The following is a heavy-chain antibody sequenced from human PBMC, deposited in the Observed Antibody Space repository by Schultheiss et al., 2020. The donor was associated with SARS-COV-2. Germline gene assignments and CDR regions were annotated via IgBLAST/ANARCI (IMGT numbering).Heavy chain of an antibody. CDR3: AREVVATGFDY. Sequence: SQTLSLTCTVSGGSVSSGSYYWSWIRQPPGKGLEWIGEIYHSGSTYYNPSLKSRVTISVDTSKNQFSLKLSSVTAADTAVYYCAREVVATGFDYWGQGTLVTVSS. V-gene: IGHV4-61*01. CDR1: GGSVSSGSYY. CDR2: IYHSGST. J-gene: IGHJ4*02. D-gene: IGHD5-12*01.